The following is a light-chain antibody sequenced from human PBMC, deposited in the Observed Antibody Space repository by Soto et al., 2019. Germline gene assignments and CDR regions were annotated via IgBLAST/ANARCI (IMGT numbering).Light chain of an antibody. CDR2: GNS. J-gene: IGLJ2*01. CDR3: QSYDSSLSAVV. CDR1: SSNIGAGYD. Sequence: QAVVTQPPSVSGGPVQRVTISCTGSSSNIGAGYDVHWYQQRPGTAPKLLIDGNSNRPSGVPDRFSGSQSGTSASLAITGLQAEDEADYYCQSYDSSLSAVVFGGGTKVTVL. V-gene: IGLV1-40*01.